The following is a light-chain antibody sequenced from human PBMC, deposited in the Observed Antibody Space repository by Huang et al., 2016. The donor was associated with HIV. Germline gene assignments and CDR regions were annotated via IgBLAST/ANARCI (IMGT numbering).Light chain of an antibody. CDR1: QSISTW. V-gene: IGKV1-5*01. Sequence: DIQMTQSPSTLSASVGDRVTITCRASQSISTWLAWFQQKPGQAPKLLMFGASSLESGVPSRFSGSGSGTEFSLTISSLRPDDYATYFYQQYNSYPYTFGQGTKLEIK. CDR3: QQYNSYPYT. CDR2: GAS. J-gene: IGKJ2*01.